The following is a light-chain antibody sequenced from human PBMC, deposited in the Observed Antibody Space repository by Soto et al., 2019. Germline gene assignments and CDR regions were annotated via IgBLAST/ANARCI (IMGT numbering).Light chain of an antibody. J-gene: IGKJ1*01. CDR1: QNIHSW. V-gene: IGKV1-5*03. CDR2: ATS. Sequence: DIQMTQSPSTLSASVGDRVTITCRASQNIHSWLAWYQQKPGKAPKLLIYATSTLESGVPSRFSGSGSGTEFTLTISSLQADDFATYYCQQHNTYPTFGQGTRVEIK. CDR3: QQHNTYPT.